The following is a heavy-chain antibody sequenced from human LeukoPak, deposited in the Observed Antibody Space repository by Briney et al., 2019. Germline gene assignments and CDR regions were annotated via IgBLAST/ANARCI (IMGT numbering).Heavy chain of an antibody. CDR3: AKDRGSCGSTTCNYLDY. V-gene: IGHV3-30*18. Sequence: PGGSLRLSCGASGFTFSSYGMHWVRQAPGKGLEWVAVISYDGSNKYYADSVKGRFTISRDNSKNTLYLQMNSLTVEDTAVYHCAKDRGSCGSTTCNYLDYWGQGTLVTVSS. CDR1: GFTFSSYG. D-gene: IGHD2-2*01. J-gene: IGHJ4*02. CDR2: ISYDGSNK.